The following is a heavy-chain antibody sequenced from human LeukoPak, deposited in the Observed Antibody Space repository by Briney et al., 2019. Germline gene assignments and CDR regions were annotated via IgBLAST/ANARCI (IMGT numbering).Heavy chain of an antibody. CDR2: INPSGGGT. V-gene: IGHV1-46*01. J-gene: IGHJ4*02. CDR1: GYTFTSCY. Sequence: ASVKVSCKASGYTFTSCYMHWVRQAPGQGLEWMGIINPSGGGTLYAQRFQGRVTMTRDTSTSTVYMELSSLIYEDTALYYCAKFLRESYSDTSAYIDYWGQGTLVTVSS. CDR3: AKFLRESYSDTSAYIDY. D-gene: IGHD3-22*01.